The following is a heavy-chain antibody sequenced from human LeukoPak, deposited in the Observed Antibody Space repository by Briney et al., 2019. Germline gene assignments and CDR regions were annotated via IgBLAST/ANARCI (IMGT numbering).Heavy chain of an antibody. CDR1: GFTVSSNY. CDR3: ASDLSHSSGWYYFDY. Sequence: GGSLRLSCAASGFTVSSNYMSWVRQAPGKGLEWVSVIYSGGSTYYADSVKGRFTISRDNSKNTLYLQMNSLRAEDTAVYYCASDLSHSSGWYYFDYWGQGTLVTVSS. D-gene: IGHD6-19*01. J-gene: IGHJ4*02. CDR2: IYSGGST. V-gene: IGHV3-66*01.